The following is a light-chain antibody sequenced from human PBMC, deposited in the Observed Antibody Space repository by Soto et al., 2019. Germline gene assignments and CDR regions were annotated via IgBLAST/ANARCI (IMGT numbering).Light chain of an antibody. CDR3: QHYDHLPIT. J-gene: IGKJ5*01. CDR1: QDITKY. CDR2: DAS. V-gene: IGKV1-33*01. Sequence: DIQMTQSPSSLSASVGDRVAITCQASQDITKYLNGYQQKPGKAPRLLLYDASSLETGVPSRFRGSGSGTDFTFTISSLQPEDIATYYCQHYDHLPITFGQGTRLEIK.